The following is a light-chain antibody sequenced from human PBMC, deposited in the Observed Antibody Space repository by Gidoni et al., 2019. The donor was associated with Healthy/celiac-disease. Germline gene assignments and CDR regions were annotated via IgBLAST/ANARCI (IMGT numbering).Light chain of an antibody. Sequence: DIVLTQSPGTLSLSPGERATLSCMASQSVSSSYLAWYQEKPGQAPRLLIYGDSSMATGIPYRFSVSGSVTYFTLTISRLEPEDSAVYYCQQYGSSPPAAFGQGTKVEIK. V-gene: IGKV3-20*01. CDR3: QQYGSSPPAA. J-gene: IGKJ1*01. CDR1: QSVSSSY. CDR2: GDS.